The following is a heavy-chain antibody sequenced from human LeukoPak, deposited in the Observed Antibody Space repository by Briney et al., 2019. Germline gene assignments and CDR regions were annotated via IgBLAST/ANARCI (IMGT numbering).Heavy chain of an antibody. CDR1: GYTFTSYY. CDR3: ARDLGIVVVVAATPGVDY. J-gene: IGHJ4*02. Sequence: GASVKVSCKASGYTFTSYYMHWVRQAPGQGLEWMGIINPSGGSTSYAQKFQGRVTMTRDTSTSTVYMELSSLRSEDTAVYDCARDLGIVVVVAATPGVDYWGQGTLVTVSS. CDR2: INPSGGST. V-gene: IGHV1-46*01. D-gene: IGHD2-15*01.